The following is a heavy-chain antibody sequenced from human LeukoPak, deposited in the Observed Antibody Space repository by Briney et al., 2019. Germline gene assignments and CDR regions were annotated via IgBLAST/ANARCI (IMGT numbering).Heavy chain of an antibody. V-gene: IGHV1-8*01. J-gene: IGHJ5*02. D-gene: IGHD3-9*01. CDR3: ARGTKLAILTGPNNWFDP. Sequence: ASVKVSCKASGYTFTSYDINWVRQATGQGLEWMGWMNPNSGNTGYAQKFQGRVTMTRNTSISTAYMELSSLRSEDTAVYYCARGTKLAILTGPNNWFDPWGQGTLVTVSS. CDR1: GYTFTSYD. CDR2: MNPNSGNT.